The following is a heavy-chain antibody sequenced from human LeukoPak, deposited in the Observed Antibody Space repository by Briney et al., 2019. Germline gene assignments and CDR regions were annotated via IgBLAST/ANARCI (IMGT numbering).Heavy chain of an antibody. V-gene: IGHV1-2*02. CDR2: INPNSGGT. J-gene: IGHJ3*02. CDR3: ARDRTVYCSSTSCYGAFDI. Sequence: GASVKVSCKASGYTFTGYYMHWVRQAPGQGLEWMGWINPNSGGTNYAQKFQGRVTMTRDTSISTAYMELSRLRSEDTAVYYCARDRTVYCSSTSCYGAFDIWGQGTMVTVSS. D-gene: IGHD2-2*01. CDR1: GYTFTGYY.